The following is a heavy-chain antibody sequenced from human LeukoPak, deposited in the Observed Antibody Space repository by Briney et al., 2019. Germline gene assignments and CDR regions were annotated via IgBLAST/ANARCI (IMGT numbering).Heavy chain of an antibody. V-gene: IGHV3-74*01. CDR1: GFTFSSYW. D-gene: IGHD5-12*01. CDR3: ARVRATFSPHFDN. J-gene: IGHJ4*02. CDR2: INSDGSIT. Sequence: GGSLRLSCAASGFTFSSYWMHWVRQAPGKGLMLVSRINSDGSITNYADSVKGRFTISRDNAKNTLYLQMNSLSAEDTAVYYCARVRATFSPHFDNWGQGTLVTVSS.